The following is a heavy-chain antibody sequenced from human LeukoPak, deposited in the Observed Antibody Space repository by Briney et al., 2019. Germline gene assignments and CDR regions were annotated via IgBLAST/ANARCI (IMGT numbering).Heavy chain of an antibody. CDR3: ARAVTAYWYFDL. J-gene: IGHJ2*01. Sequence: SETLSLTCAVSGGSISSGGYSWSWIRQPPGKGLEWIGYIYHSGSTYYNPSLKSRVTISVDRSKNQFSLKLSSVTAADTAVYYCARAVTAYWYFDLWGRGALVTVSS. D-gene: IGHD2-21*02. CDR1: GGSISSGGYS. CDR2: IYHSGST. V-gene: IGHV4-30-2*02.